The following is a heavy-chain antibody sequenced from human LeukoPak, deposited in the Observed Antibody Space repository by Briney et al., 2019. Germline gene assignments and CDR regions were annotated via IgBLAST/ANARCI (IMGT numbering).Heavy chain of an antibody. Sequence: GGSLRLSCATSGFTFSDYEMNWVRQAPGKGLEWVSYISSSVSTKYYADSVKGRFTISRDNAKNSLYLQMNSLRAEDTAVYYCAFYGGTKGVDYWGQGTLVTVSS. CDR2: ISSSVSTK. J-gene: IGHJ4*02. CDR3: AFYGGTKGVDY. V-gene: IGHV3-48*03. CDR1: GFTFSDYE. D-gene: IGHD4-23*01.